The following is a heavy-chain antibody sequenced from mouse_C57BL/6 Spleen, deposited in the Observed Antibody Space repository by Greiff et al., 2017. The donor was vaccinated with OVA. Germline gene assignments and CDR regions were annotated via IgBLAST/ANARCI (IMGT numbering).Heavy chain of an antibody. CDR3: ARKGDYDWFAY. V-gene: IGHV1-59*01. J-gene: IGHJ3*01. CDR1: GYTFTSYW. Sequence: QVQLQQSGAELVRPGTSVKLSCKASGYTFTSYWMHWVKQRPGQGLEWIGVIDPSDSYTNYNQKFKGKATLTVDTSSSTAYMQLSSLTSEDSAVYYCARKGDYDWFAYWGQGTLVTVSA. CDR2: IDPSDSYT. D-gene: IGHD2-4*01.